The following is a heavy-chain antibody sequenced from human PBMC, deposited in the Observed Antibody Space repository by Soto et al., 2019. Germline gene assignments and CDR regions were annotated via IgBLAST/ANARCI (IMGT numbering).Heavy chain of an antibody. CDR3: ARGVIVVVPAAPDY. V-gene: IGHV4-61*01. Sequence: WETLSLTCSVSGASVSSGSHYWSWIRQSPGKGLEWIGSIYYSGSTNYNPSLKSRVTISVDTSKNQFSLKLSSVTAADTAVYYCARGVIVVVPAAPDYWGQGTLVTVSS. CDR1: GASVSSGSHY. J-gene: IGHJ4*02. CDR2: IYYSGST. D-gene: IGHD2-2*01.